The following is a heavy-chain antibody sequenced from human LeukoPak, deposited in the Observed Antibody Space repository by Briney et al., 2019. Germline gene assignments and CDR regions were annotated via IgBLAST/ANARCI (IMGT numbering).Heavy chain of an antibody. D-gene: IGHD2-15*01. Sequence: GGSLRLSCAASGFTFNDYAMHWVRQAPGKGLEWVSLISWDGGSTYYADSVKGRFTISRDDSKNSLYLQMNSLRAEDTALYYCAKGGCSGGSCYCDYWGQGTLVTVSS. CDR2: ISWDGGST. J-gene: IGHJ4*02. CDR3: AKGGCSGGSCYCDY. V-gene: IGHV3-43D*03. CDR1: GFTFNDYA.